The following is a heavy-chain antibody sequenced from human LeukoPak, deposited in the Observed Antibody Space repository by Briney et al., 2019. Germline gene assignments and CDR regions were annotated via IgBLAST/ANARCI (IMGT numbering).Heavy chain of an antibody. J-gene: IGHJ6*02. CDR2: MNPNSGNT. Sequence: ASVTVSFTASGYTFTIYDINWVRQAPGQGLGWVGWMNPNSGNTGYAQKFQGRVTMTRNTSISTAYMELSSLRSEDTAVYYCARHRGYGSYYYYYGMDVWGQGTTVTVSS. CDR1: GYTFTIYD. V-gene: IGHV1-8*01. CDR3: ARHRGYGSYYYYYGMDV. D-gene: IGHD2-15*01.